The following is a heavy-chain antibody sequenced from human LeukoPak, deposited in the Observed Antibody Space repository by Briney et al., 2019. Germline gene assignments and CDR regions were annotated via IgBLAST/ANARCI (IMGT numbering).Heavy chain of an antibody. CDR1: GYTFTSYY. Sequence: GASVKVSCKASGYTFTSYYMHWVRQAPGQGLEWMGIINPSGCSTSYAQKVQGRVTMTRDTSTSQVYMELSSLRSEDTAVYYCARGSGYDILTSCEFDYWGQGTLVTVSS. D-gene: IGHD3-9*01. J-gene: IGHJ4*02. V-gene: IGHV1-46*03. CDR3: ARGSGYDILTSCEFDY. CDR2: INPSGCST.